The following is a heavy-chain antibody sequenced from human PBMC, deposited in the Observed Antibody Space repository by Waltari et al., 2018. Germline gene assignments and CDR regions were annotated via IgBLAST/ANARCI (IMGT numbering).Heavy chain of an antibody. J-gene: IGHJ3*02. CDR2: ISWNRGSI. D-gene: IGHD6-13*01. CDR3: AKAKIAAAGYDAFDI. V-gene: IGHV3-9*01. Sequence: EVQLVESGGGLVQPGRSLRLSCAASGFTFDDSAMHWVRQAPGKGLEWVSGISWNRGSIGYEDSVKGRFTISRDNAKNSLYLQMNSLRAEDTALYYCAKAKIAAAGYDAFDIWGQGTMVTVSS. CDR1: GFTFDDSA.